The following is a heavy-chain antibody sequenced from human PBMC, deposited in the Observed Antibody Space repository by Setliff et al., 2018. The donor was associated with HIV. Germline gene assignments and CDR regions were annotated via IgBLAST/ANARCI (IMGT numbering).Heavy chain of an antibody. CDR2: VSPDGTRN. CDR3: ARVLLRTNAVYGVVSNQFDP. Sequence: PEGSLRLSCAASGFTFSNFWMHWVRQAPGKGLEWVASVSPDGTRNHCVGSVKGRFTASRDNGKRSLYLQMNSLRAEDTAVYYCARVLLRTNAVYGVVSNQFDPWGQGTLVTVSS. J-gene: IGHJ5*02. V-gene: IGHV3-7*03. D-gene: IGHD3-3*01. CDR1: GFTFSNFW.